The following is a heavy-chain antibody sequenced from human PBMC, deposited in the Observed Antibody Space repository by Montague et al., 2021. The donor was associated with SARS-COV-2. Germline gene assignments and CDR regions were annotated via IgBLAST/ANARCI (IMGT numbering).Heavy chain of an antibody. CDR3: AGIAMAATFDS. CDR1: GGSISPYY. J-gene: IGHJ4*02. D-gene: IGHD6-19*01. CDR2: IYYTGGT. V-gene: IGHV4-59*13. Sequence: SETLSLTCTVSGGSISPYYWNWIRQPPGKGLEWIGYIYYTGGTKYNPSLKIRVSMSVDTSKNQFSLRLTSVGAADTAVYYCAGIAMAATFDSWGQGAPVTVSS.